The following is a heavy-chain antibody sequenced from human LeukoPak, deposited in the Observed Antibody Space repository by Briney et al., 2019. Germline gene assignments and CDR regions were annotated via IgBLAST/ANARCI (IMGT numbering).Heavy chain of an antibody. V-gene: IGHV2-5*02. CDR2: IYWDDDK. CDR3: AHRPKFRGVINWFDP. CDR1: GFSLHTRGGG. J-gene: IGHJ5*02. D-gene: IGHD3-10*01. Sequence: SGPTLVKPTQTLTLTCTFSGFSLHTRGGGVGWIRQPPGQAPEWLSLIYWDDDKRYSPSLQSRLTITKDTSKNQVVLTMTNMDPVDTATYYCAHRPKFRGVINWFDPWGQGTLVTVSS.